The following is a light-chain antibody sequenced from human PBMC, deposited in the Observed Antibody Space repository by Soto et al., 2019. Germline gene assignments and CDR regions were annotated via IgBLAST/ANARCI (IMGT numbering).Light chain of an antibody. V-gene: IGKV4-1*01. CDR2: WAS. J-gene: IGKJ4*01. Sequence: DIVMTQSPDSLAVSLGERATIHCKSSQSVLYRSNNENYLAWYQQKPGHPPKLLIYWASTRESGVPDRFSGSGSGTDFTLTISSLQAEDVAVYYCQQYFNTPLTFGGGTKVEIK. CDR1: QSVLYRSNNENY. CDR3: QQYFNTPLT.